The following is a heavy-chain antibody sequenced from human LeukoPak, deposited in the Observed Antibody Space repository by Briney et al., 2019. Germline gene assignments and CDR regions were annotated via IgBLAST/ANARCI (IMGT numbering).Heavy chain of an antibody. CDR2: VFRLQTART. D-gene: IGHD4-11*01. CDR1: DSPITSTYY. Sequence: PSETLSLTCTVSDSPITSTYYWAWFRQPPGKGLEWVDTVFRLQTARTFNNPSLESRVIVSLDPSQNRSSLNLTSVTAADTALYFCARVLQAPYLIVSWGQGALVTVSS. V-gene: IGHV4-38-2*02. J-gene: IGHJ4*02. CDR3: ARVLQAPYLIVS.